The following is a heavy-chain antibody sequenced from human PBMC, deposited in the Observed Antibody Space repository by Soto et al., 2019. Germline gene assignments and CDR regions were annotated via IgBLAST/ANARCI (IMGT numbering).Heavy chain of an antibody. J-gene: IGHJ4*02. V-gene: IGHV1-46*01. D-gene: IGHD2-15*01. CDR1: GYTFTSYY. CDR3: ARDGGSALRCDY. CDR2: INPSGGST. Sequence: ASVKVFCKASGYTFTSYYMHWVRQAPGQGLEWMGIINPSGGSTSYAQKFQGRVTTTRDTSTSTVYMELSSLRSEDTAVYYCARDGGSALRCDYWGQGTLVTVSS.